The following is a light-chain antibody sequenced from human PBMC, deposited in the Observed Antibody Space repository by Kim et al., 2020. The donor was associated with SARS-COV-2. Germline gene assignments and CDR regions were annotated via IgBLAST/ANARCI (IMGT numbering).Light chain of an antibody. J-gene: IGLJ2*01. CDR3: QVWDSSSDHVV. CDR1: NVGSKS. V-gene: IGLV3-21*04. Sequence: QGKTASIPGGGDNVGSKSGHWYQQKPGQAPVLVIYYDSDRPSGIPERFSGSNSGNTATLTISRVEAGDEADYYCQVWDSSSDHVVFGGGTQLTVL. CDR2: YDS.